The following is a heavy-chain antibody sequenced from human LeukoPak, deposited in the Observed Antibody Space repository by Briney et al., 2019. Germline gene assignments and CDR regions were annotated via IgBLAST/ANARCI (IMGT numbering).Heavy chain of an antibody. CDR2: INHSGST. J-gene: IGHJ4*02. Sequence: PSETLSLTCAVYGGSFSGYYWSWIRQPPGKGLEWIGEINHSGSTNYNPSLKSRVTISVDTSKNQFSLKLSSVTAADTAVYYCARVDCISTRCPFDYWGQGTLVTVSS. CDR3: ARVDCISTRCPFDY. D-gene: IGHD2-2*01. CDR1: GGSFSGYY. V-gene: IGHV4-34*01.